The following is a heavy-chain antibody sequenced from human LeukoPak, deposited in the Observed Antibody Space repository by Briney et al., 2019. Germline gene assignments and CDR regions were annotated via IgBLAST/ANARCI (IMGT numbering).Heavy chain of an antibody. D-gene: IGHD2/OR15-2a*01. Sequence: GGSLRLSCAASGFALSSHWMTWVRQVPGRGPEWVANVNRDGSETYYLDSVKGRSTISKDNAKNSLYLQMNSLRAEDTALYHCARSNGMDVWGQGTTVIVSS. V-gene: IGHV3-7*03. CDR1: GFALSSHW. CDR2: VNRDGSET. CDR3: ARSNGMDV. J-gene: IGHJ6*02.